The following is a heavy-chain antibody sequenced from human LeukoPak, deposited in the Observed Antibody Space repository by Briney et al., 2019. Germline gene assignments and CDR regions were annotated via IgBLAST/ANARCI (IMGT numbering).Heavy chain of an antibody. CDR3: VRGGYDILTGYYASHYYFDY. CDR2: IIPIFGTA. Sequence: GSSVKVSCKASGGTFSSYAISWVRQAPGQGLEWMGGIIPIFGTANYAQKFQGRVTITADKSTSTAYMELSSLRSEDTAVHYCVRGGYDILTGYYASHYYFDYWGQGTLVTVSS. D-gene: IGHD3-9*01. J-gene: IGHJ4*02. V-gene: IGHV1-69*06. CDR1: GGTFSSYA.